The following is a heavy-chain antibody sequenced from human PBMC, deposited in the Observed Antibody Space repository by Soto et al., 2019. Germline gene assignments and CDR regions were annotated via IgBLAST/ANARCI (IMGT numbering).Heavy chain of an antibody. CDR3: ARGGFTVVVVAAPFDY. J-gene: IGHJ4*02. V-gene: IGHV1-69*13. CDR1: GGTFSSYA. D-gene: IGHD2-15*01. CDR2: IIPIFGTA. Sequence: SVKVSCKASGGTFSSYAISWVRQAPGQGLEWMGGIIPIFGTANYAQKFQGRVTITAGESTSTAYMELSSLRSEDTAVYYCARGGFTVVVVAAPFDYWGQGTLVTVSS.